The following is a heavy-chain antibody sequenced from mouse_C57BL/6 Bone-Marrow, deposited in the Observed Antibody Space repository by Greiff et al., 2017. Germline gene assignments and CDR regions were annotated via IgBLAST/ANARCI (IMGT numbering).Heavy chain of an antibody. J-gene: IGHJ3*01. CDR1: GYTFTDYN. Sequence: VQLQPSGPELVKPGASVKMSCKASGYTFTDYNMHWVKQSHGKSLEWIGYINPNNGGTSYNQKFKGKATLTVNKSSSTAYMELRSLTSEDSAVYYCARDGYRPRFAYWGQGTLVTVSA. D-gene: IGHD2-3*01. V-gene: IGHV1-22*01. CDR3: ARDGYRPRFAY. CDR2: INPNNGGT.